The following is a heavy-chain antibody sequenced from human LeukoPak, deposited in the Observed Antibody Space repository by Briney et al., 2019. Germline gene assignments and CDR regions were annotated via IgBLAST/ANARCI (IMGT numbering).Heavy chain of an antibody. CDR2: INSDESST. J-gene: IGHJ4*02. CDR3: AKSRRAYCSGGSCFGLWDY. Sequence: SGGSLRLSCAASGFTFSTYWMHWVRQAPGKGLVWVSRINSDESSTTYADSVKGRFTISRDNAKNTLYLKMNSLRAEDTAVYYCAKSRRAYCSGGSCFGLWDYWGQGTLVTVSS. CDR1: GFTFSTYW. D-gene: IGHD2-15*01. V-gene: IGHV3-74*01.